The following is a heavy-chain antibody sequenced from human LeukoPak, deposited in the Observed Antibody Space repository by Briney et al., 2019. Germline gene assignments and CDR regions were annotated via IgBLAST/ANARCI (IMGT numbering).Heavy chain of an antibody. CDR3: ARPGHSSGSYYPDY. J-gene: IGHJ4*02. V-gene: IGHV1-46*01. Sequence: GASVKVSCKASGYTFTNYYIHWVRQAPGQGLEWRGIINPSGGGKSYAQKFQGRVTMTRDRSTSTVYMELRSLRSEDAAVYYCARPGHSSGSYYPDYWRQGTMV. CDR2: INPSGGGK. D-gene: IGHD3-22*01. CDR1: GYTFTNYY.